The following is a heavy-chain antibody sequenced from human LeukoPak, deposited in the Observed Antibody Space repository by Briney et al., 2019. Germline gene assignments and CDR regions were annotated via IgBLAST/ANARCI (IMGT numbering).Heavy chain of an antibody. D-gene: IGHD2-15*01. CDR1: GGTFSSYA. J-gene: IGHJ6*03. CDR3: ASCRGELDYYYMDV. CDR2: IIPIFSTA. Sequence: ASVKVSCKASGGTFSSYAISWVRQAPGQGLEWMVRIIPIFSTANYAQKFQGRVTITKDESTSTAYMELSSLRSEDTAVYYCASCRGELDYYYMDVWGKGATVTVSS. V-gene: IGHV1-69*05.